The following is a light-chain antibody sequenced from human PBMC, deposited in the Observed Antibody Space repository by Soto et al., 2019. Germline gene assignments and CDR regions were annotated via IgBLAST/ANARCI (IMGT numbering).Light chain of an antibody. J-gene: IGKJ2*01. Sequence: DIQMTQSPSSLSASVGDRVTITCQASQDISNYLNWYQQKPGKSPKLLIYDASNLETGVPSRFSGNGSGANVTFTISRLQPEDIATYYCQQYDNLPYTFGQGTKLEIK. CDR3: QQYDNLPYT. CDR1: QDISNY. V-gene: IGKV1-33*01. CDR2: DAS.